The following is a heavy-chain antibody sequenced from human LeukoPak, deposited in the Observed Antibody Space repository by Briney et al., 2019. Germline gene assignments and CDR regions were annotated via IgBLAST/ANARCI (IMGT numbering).Heavy chain of an antibody. Sequence: GGSLRLSCAASGFTFSSYAMSWVRQAPGKGLEWVSAISGSGSSTYYADSVKGRFTISRDNSKNTLYLQMNSLRAEDTAVYYCAKSDSSGWFYFDYWGQGTLVTVSS. CDR1: GFTFSSYA. CDR3: AKSDSSGWFYFDY. J-gene: IGHJ4*02. CDR2: ISGSGSST. V-gene: IGHV3-23*01. D-gene: IGHD6-19*01.